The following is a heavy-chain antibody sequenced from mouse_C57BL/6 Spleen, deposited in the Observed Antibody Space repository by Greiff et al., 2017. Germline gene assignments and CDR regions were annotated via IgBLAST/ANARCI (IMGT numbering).Heavy chain of an antibody. Sequence: VQLQQSGAELVKPGASVKISCKASGYAFSSYWMNLVKQRPGKGLEWIGQIYPGDGDTNYNGKFKGKATLTADKSSSTAYMQLSSLTSEDSAVYFCARTDYPSYAMDYWGQGTSVTVSS. CDR2: IYPGDGDT. J-gene: IGHJ4*01. CDR3: ARTDYPSYAMDY. D-gene: IGHD5-5*01. CDR1: GYAFSSYW. V-gene: IGHV1-80*01.